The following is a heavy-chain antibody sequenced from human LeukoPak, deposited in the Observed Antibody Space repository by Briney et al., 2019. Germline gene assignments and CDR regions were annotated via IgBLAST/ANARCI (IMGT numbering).Heavy chain of an antibody. J-gene: IGHJ4*02. CDR1: GFTFSSYG. V-gene: IGHV3-30*18. Sequence: GGSLRLSCAASGFTFSSYGMHWVRQAPGKGLEWVAVISYDGFNPYYADSVKGRFTISRDNSKNTLWLQMNSLRAEDTAVYYCAKVRHDILTVACFDYWGQGTLVTVSS. CDR2: ISYDGFNP. D-gene: IGHD3-9*01. CDR3: AKVRHDILTVACFDY.